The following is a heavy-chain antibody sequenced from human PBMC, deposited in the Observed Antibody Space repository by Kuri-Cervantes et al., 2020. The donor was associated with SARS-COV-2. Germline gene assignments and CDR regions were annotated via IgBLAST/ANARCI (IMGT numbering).Heavy chain of an antibody. CDR2: VRGKANNYAT. D-gene: IGHD6-6*01. J-gene: IGHJ6*03. Sequence: GESLKISCEVSGFLFSASAIHWVRQGSGKGLEWVGRVRGKANNYATAYAASVKGRFTISRDDSKNMAYLQMNSLKTEDTAVYYCARDSCSSSSCDSFYDYYYMDVWGKGTTVTVSS. CDR1: GFLFSASA. V-gene: IGHV3-73*01. CDR3: ARDSCSSSSCDSFYDYYYMDV.